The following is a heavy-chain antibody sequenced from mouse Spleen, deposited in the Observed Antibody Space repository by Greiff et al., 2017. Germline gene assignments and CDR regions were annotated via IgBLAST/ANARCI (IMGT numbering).Heavy chain of an antibody. CDR1: GFTFSSYA. CDR2: ISSGGSYT. Sequence: EVMLVESGGGLVKPGGSLKLSCAASGFTFSSYAMSWVRQTPEKRLEWVATISSGGSYTYYPDSVKGRFTISRDNAKNTLYLQMSSLRSEDTAMYYCARDYYGTPYYFDYWGQGTTLTVSS. CDR3: ARDYYGTPYYFDY. J-gene: IGHJ2*01. D-gene: IGHD1-1*01. V-gene: IGHV5-9-1*01.